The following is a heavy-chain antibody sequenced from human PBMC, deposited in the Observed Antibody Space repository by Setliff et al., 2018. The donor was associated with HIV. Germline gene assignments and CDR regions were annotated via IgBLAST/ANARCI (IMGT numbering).Heavy chain of an antibody. CDR2: IVPLLNIA. CDR3: ARGWSEDTSMVQVEYFEH. Sequence: SVKVSCKASGGNFGNSATGWVRQAPGQGLEWVGGIVPLLNIANYAQKFQGRVTMTADKSTSTVYMELRGLRSEDTAVYFCARGWSEDTSMVQVEYFEHWGQGTLVTVSS. CDR1: GGNFGNSA. J-gene: IGHJ1*01. V-gene: IGHV1-69*10. D-gene: IGHD5-18*01.